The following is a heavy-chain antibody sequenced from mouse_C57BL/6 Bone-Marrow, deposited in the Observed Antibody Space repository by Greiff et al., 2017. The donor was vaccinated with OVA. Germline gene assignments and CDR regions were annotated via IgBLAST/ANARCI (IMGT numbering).Heavy chain of an antibody. D-gene: IGHD2-5*01. J-gene: IGHJ3*01. CDR3: ARYRYSNPAWFAY. Sequence: VQLKESGAELVKPGASVKLSCTASGFNIKDYYMHWVKQRTEQGLEWIGRIDPADGDTKYAPKFQGKATITADTSSNTAYLQLSSLTSEDTAVYYCARYRYSNPAWFAYWGQGTLVTVSA. V-gene: IGHV14-2*01. CDR2: IDPADGDT. CDR1: GFNIKDYY.